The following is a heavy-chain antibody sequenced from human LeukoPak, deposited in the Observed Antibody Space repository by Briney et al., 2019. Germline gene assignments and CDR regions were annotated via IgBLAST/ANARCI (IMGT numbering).Heavy chain of an antibody. CDR3: AKGSFGYCSGGSFYSMDY. CDR1: GFTFSSYG. Sequence: PGGSLRLSCAASGFTFSSYGMHWVRQAPGKGLEWVAFIRYDGSNKYYADSVKGRFTISRDNSKNTLYLQMNSLRAEDTAVYYCAKGSFGYCSGGSFYSMDYWGQGTLVTVSS. V-gene: IGHV3-30*02. CDR2: IRYDGSNK. D-gene: IGHD2-15*01. J-gene: IGHJ4*02.